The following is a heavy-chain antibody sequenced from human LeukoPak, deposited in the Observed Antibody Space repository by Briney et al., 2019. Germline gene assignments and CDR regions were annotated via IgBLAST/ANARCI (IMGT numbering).Heavy chain of an antibody. CDR3: ARSLDLITIFGVSYFDY. D-gene: IGHD3-3*01. J-gene: IGHJ4*02. CDR2: ISSSSSYI. CDR1: GFTFSSYA. V-gene: IGHV3-21*01. Sequence: PGGSLRLSCAASGFTFSSYAMSWVRQAPGKGLEWVSSISSSSSYIYYADSVKGRFTISRDNAKNSLYLQMNSLRAEDTAVYYCARSLDLITIFGVSYFDYWGQGTLVTVSS.